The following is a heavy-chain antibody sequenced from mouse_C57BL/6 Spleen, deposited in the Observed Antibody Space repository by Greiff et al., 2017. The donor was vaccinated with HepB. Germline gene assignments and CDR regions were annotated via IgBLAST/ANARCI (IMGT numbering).Heavy chain of an antibody. CDR3: ARHYYGSSYWYFDV. V-gene: IGHV1-59*01. Sequence: VQLQQPGAELVRPGTSVKLSCKASGYTFTSYWMHWVKQRPGQGLEWIGVIYPSDSYTNYNQKFKGKATLTVDTSSSTAYMQLSSLTSEDSAVYYCARHYYGSSYWYFDVWGTGTTVTVSS. CDR1: GYTFTSYW. D-gene: IGHD1-1*01. J-gene: IGHJ1*03. CDR2: IYPSDSYT.